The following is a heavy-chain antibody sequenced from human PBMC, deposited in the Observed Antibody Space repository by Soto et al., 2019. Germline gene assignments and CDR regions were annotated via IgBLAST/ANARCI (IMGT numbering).Heavy chain of an antibody. CDR1: GFTFGDYA. Sequence: GGSLRLSCTASGFTFGDYAMSWFRQAPGKGLEWVGFIRSKAYGGTTEYAASVKGRFTISRDDSKSIAYLQMNSLKTEDTAVYYCTRDCSGGSCSNYYYYYYMDVWGKGTTVTVSS. D-gene: IGHD2-15*01. V-gene: IGHV3-49*03. J-gene: IGHJ6*03. CDR3: TRDCSGGSCSNYYYYYYMDV. CDR2: IRSKAYGGTT.